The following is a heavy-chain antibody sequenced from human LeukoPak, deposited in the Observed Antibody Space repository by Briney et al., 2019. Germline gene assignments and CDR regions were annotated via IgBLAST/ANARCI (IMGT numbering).Heavy chain of an antibody. CDR2: IYYSGST. Sequence: KPSETLSLTCTVSGGSIGSYYWSWIRQPPGKGLEWIGYIYYSGSTNYNPSLKSRVTMSVDTSKNQFSLKLTSVTAADTAVYYCARGLYYDFEYYYMDVWGKGTTVTVSS. J-gene: IGHJ6*03. CDR1: GGSIGSYY. V-gene: IGHV4-59*01. CDR3: ARGLYYDFEYYYMDV. D-gene: IGHD3-3*01.